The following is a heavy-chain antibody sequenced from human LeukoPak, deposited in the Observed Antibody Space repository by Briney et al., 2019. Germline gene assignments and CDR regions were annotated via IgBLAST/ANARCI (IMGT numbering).Heavy chain of an antibody. J-gene: IGHJ4*02. CDR1: GYSISSSNW. Sequence: PSETLSLTCAVPGYSISSSNWWGWIRQPPGKGLEWIGYIYYSGSTYYNPSLKSRVTMSVDTSKNQFSLKLSSVTAVDTAVYYCARGSYSSSWYSPTFDYWGQGTLVTVSS. CDR2: IYYSGST. V-gene: IGHV4-28*01. CDR3: ARGSYSSSWYSPTFDY. D-gene: IGHD6-13*01.